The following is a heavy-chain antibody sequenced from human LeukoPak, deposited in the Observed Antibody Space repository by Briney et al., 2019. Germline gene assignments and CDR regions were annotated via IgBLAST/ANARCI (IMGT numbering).Heavy chain of an antibody. J-gene: IGHJ4*02. CDR3: ARDSHGDYVFDY. CDR2: INHSGST. D-gene: IGHD4-17*01. CDR1: GGSFSGYY. V-gene: IGHV4-34*01. Sequence: SETLSLTCAVYGGSFSGYYWSWIRQPPGKGLEWIGEINHSGSTNYNPSLKSRVTISVDTSKNQFSLKLSSVTAADTAVYYCARDSHGDYVFDYWGQGTLVTVSS.